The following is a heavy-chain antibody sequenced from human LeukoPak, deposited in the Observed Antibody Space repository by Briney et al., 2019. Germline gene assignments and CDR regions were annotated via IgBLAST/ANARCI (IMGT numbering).Heavy chain of an antibody. Sequence: GGSLRLSCAASGLTISDSWIHWVRQVSGKGLMWVSRLASDENNRIYADSVKGRFTISRGNAKNTLFLQMNSLRVEDTGFYYCARDAGWGRLDSWGQGALVTVSS. CDR1: GLTISDSW. CDR3: ARDAGWGRLDS. V-gene: IGHV3-74*01. J-gene: IGHJ4*02. D-gene: IGHD3-16*01. CDR2: LASDENNR.